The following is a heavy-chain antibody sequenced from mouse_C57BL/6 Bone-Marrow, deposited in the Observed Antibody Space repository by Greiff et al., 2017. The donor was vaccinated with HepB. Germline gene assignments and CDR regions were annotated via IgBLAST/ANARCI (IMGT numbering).Heavy chain of an antibody. CDR1: GYTFTSYG. V-gene: IGHV1-81*01. CDR2: IYPRSGNT. D-gene: IGHD1-1*01. Sequence: QVQLQQSGAELARPGASVKLSCMASGYTFTSYGISWVKQRTGQGLEWIGEIYPRSGNTYYNEKFKGKATLTADKSSSTAYMELRSLTSEDSAVYFCASEGVYYYGSSPFGYWGQGTLVTVSA. J-gene: IGHJ3*01. CDR3: ASEGVYYYGSSPFGY.